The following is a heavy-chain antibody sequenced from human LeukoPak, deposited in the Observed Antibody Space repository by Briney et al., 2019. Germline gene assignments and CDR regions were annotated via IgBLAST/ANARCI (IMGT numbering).Heavy chain of an antibody. CDR3: TRDWGAYYHFFDY. D-gene: IGHD3-22*01. J-gene: IGHJ4*02. Sequence: PGGSLRLSCAASGFSMSVYWMSWVRQAPGKGLEWVGNIKQDGSERNYVDSVKGRFTISRDNAKKSLYLQMNSLRAEDTAVYYCTRDWGAYYHFFDYWGQGTLVTVSS. CDR1: GFSMSVYW. V-gene: IGHV3-7*01. CDR2: IKQDGSER.